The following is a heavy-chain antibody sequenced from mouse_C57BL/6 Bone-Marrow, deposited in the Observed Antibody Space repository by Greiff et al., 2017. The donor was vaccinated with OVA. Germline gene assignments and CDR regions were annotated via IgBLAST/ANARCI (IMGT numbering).Heavy chain of an antibody. Sequence: QVQLQQPGAELVKPGASVTMSCKASGYTFTSYCITWVKQRPGQGLEWIGDIYPGSGSTNYNEKFKNKTTLTVDTSSSTAYMQLSSLTSEDSAVYYCAKGPPSMDYWGQGTSLTDSS. CDR3: AKGPPSMDY. V-gene: IGHV1-55*01. D-gene: IGHD3-3*01. J-gene: IGHJ4*01. CDR2: IYPGSGST. CDR1: GYTFTSYC.